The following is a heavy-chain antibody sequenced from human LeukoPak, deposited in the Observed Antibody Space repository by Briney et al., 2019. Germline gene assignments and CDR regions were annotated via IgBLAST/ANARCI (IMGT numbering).Heavy chain of an antibody. Sequence: KPSETLSLTCTVSGGSISSYYWSWIRQPPGKGLEWIGYIYYSGSTNYNPSLKSRVTISVDTSKNQFSLKLSSVTAADTAVYYCARDSVTMVRGVTDAFDIWGQGTMVTVSS. CDR1: GGSISSYY. CDR3: ARDSVTMVRGVTDAFDI. V-gene: IGHV4-59*01. J-gene: IGHJ3*02. D-gene: IGHD3-10*01. CDR2: IYYSGST.